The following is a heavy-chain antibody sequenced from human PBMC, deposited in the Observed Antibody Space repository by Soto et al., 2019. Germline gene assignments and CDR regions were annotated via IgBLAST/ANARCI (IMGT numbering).Heavy chain of an antibody. Sequence: QVQLVQSGAEVKKPGASVKVSCKASGYTFTSHDINWMRQTTGQGLEWMGWMNPNSGHTNSAQKFQGRVTMTRDTSINTDYMELTNLRSEDTAIYYCASDMSTTWGQGTLVTVSS. CDR3: ASDMSTT. CDR1: GYTFTSHD. D-gene: IGHD2-2*01. J-gene: IGHJ5*02. CDR2: MNPNSGHT. V-gene: IGHV1-8*01.